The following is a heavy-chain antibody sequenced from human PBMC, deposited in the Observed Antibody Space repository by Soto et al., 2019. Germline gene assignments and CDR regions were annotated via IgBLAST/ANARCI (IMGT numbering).Heavy chain of an antibody. CDR1: GYTFNTYG. J-gene: IGHJ5*02. V-gene: IGHV1-18*01. Sequence: ASVKVSCKTSGYTFNTYGINWVRQAPGQGLELMGWISAYDGKTTYAEKFQGRVTLTTDTSTSTAYMELRSLRSDDTAIYYCARDPHEFWTSYWFEPWAPGTPVTVSS. D-gene: IGHD3-3*01. CDR3: ARDPHEFWTSYWFEP. CDR2: ISAYDGKT.